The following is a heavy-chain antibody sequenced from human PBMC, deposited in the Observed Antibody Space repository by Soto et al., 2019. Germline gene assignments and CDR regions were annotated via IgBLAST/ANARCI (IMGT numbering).Heavy chain of an antibody. J-gene: IGHJ4*02. V-gene: IGHV3-15*07. CDR2: IKSTTDGGTT. CDR1: SVSNAW. CDR3: TTGPSY. Sequence: SVSNAWINWVRQAPGKGLEWVGRIKSTTDGGTTDYAAPVKGRFTISRDDSKDTLYLQMNSLKTDDTAMYYCTTGPSYWGQGTLVTVSS.